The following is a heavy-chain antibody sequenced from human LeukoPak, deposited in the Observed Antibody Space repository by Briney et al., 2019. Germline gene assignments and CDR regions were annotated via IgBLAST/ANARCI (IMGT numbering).Heavy chain of an antibody. CDR3: ARVSCSSTSCPRRDALDV. V-gene: IGHV4-39*07. D-gene: IGHD2-2*01. CDR2: IYYSGST. CDR1: GGSISSSSYY. Sequence: SETLSLTCTVSGGSISSSSYYWGWIRQPPGKGLEWIGSIYYSGSTNYNPSLKSRVTISVDTSKNQFSLNLSSVTTADTAVYYCARVSCSSTSCPRRDALDVWGQGTMVTVSS. J-gene: IGHJ3*01.